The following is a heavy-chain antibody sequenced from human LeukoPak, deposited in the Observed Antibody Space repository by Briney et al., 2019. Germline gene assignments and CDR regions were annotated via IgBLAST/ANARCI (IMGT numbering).Heavy chain of an antibody. D-gene: IGHD6-19*01. CDR1: GYIFTSYA. Sequence: ASVKVSCKASGYIFTSYAISWVRQAPGQGLEWMGWISAYNGNTEYAQKLQGRVTMTTDTSTSTAYMELRSLRSDDTAAYYCARGGGVGAVADHFDYWGQGTLVTVSS. CDR2: ISAYNGNT. V-gene: IGHV1-18*01. J-gene: IGHJ4*02. CDR3: ARGGGVGAVADHFDY.